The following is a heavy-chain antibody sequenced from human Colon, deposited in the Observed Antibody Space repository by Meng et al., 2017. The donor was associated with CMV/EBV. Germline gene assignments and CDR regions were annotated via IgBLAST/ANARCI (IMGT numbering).Heavy chain of an antibody. CDR1: GYTFTGYY. Sequence: ASVKVSCKASGYTFTGYYMHWVRQTPGQGLEWMGWINPNSGGTNYAQKFQGRVTMTRDTSISTAYMELSRLRSDDTAVYYCARGRSGSNWNYDGWGQGTLVTVSS. CDR3: ARGRSGSNWNYDG. CDR2: INPNSGGT. V-gene: IGHV1-2*02. J-gene: IGHJ4*02. D-gene: IGHD1-7*01.